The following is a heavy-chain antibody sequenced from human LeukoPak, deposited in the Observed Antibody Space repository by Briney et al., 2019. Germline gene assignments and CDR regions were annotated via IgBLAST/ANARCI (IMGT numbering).Heavy chain of an antibody. CDR1: GGSISSSSYY. CDR3: ARCVDTAMAHDAFDI. J-gene: IGHJ3*02. Sequence: SETLSLTCTVSGGSISSSSYYWGWIRQPPGKGLEWIGSIYYSGSTYYNPSLKSRVTISVDTSKNQFSLKLSSVTAADTAVYYCARCVDTAMAHDAFDIWGQGTMVTVSS. D-gene: IGHD5-18*01. V-gene: IGHV4-39*01. CDR2: IYYSGST.